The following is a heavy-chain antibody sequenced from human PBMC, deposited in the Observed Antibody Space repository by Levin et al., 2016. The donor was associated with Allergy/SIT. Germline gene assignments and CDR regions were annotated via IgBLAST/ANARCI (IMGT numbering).Heavy chain of an antibody. Sequence: GESLKISCKGSGYSFTSYWISWVRQMPGKGLEWMGIIYPGDSDTRYSPSFQGQVTISADKSISTAYLQWSSLKASDTAMYYCARRQHSGYCSSTSCLNDAFDIWGQGTMVTVSS. D-gene: IGHD2-2*01. CDR1: GYSFTSYW. CDR3: ARRQHSGYCSSTSCLNDAFDI. CDR2: IYPGDSDT. V-gene: IGHV5-51*01. J-gene: IGHJ3*02.